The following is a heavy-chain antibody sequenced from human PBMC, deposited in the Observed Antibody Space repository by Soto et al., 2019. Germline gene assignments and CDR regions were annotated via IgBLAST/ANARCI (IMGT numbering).Heavy chain of an antibody. Sequence: QVQLQQWGAGLLKPSETLSLTCAVYGGSFSGYYWSWIRQSPGKGLEWIGEINHDGSTNYNPSLKSRVTTSVATAKKQFSLKLCSVTAADTAVYFCARGYSSGWYGPWGQGTLVTVSS. CDR1: GGSFSGYY. CDR2: INHDGST. D-gene: IGHD2-21*01. CDR3: ARGYSSGWYGP. V-gene: IGHV4-34*01. J-gene: IGHJ5*02.